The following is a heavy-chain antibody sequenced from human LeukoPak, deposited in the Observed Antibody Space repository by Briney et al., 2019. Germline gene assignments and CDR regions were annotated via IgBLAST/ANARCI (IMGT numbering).Heavy chain of an antibody. V-gene: IGHV1-2*02. J-gene: IGHJ4*02. CDR2: INPNSGGT. CDR1: GYTFTGYY. CDR3: ASSSVRYYDSSGYYQDY. Sequence: GSVTVSCKASGYTFTGYYMHWVRQAPGQGLEWMGWINPNSGGTNYAQKFQGRVTMTRDTSISTAYMELSRLRSDDTAVYYCASSSVRYYDSSGYYQDYWGQGTLVTVSS. D-gene: IGHD3-22*01.